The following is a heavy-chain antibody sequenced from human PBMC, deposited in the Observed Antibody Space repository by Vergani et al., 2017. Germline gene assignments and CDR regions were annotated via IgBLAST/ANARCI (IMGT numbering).Heavy chain of an antibody. Sequence: QVQVVQSGAEVKKSGASVKVSCKASGYTFTSYGISWVRQAPGQGLEWMVWIIAYNGNTNYAQKFQGRVTMTTGTSTSTAYMEMRSLRSDETAVYYCSREGYYSSTSYYTRWFDPWGQGILVTVSS. CDR3: SREGYYSSTSYYTRWFDP. J-gene: IGHJ5*02. CDR2: IIAYNGNT. V-gene: IGHV1-18*01. CDR1: GYTFTSYG. D-gene: IGHD2-2*02.